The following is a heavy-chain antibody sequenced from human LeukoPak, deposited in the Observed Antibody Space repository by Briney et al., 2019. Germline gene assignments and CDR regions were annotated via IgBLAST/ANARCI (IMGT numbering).Heavy chain of an antibody. CDR3: ARGTVSPAPNDY. CDR1: GGSISSHY. V-gene: IGHV4-59*11. D-gene: IGHD4-17*01. CDR2: IYYSGST. J-gene: IGHJ4*02. Sequence: SETLSLTCTVSGGSISSHYWSWIRQPPGKGLEWIGYIYYSGSTNYNPSLKSRVTISVDTSKNQFSLKLSSVTAADTAVYYCARGTVSPAPNDYWGQGTLVTVSS.